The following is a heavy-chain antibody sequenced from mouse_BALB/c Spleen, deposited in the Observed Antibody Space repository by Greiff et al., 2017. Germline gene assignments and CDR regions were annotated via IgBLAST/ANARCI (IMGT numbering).Heavy chain of an antibody. V-gene: IGHV2-9*02. D-gene: IGHD2-1*01. CDR3: ARLYYGNYWFAY. CDR1: GFSLTSYG. Sequence: QVQLKQSGPGLVAPSQSLSITCTVSGFSLTSYGVHWVRQPPGKGLEWLGVIWAGGSTNYNSALMSRLSISKDNSKSQVFLKMNSLQTDDTAMYYCARLYYGNYWFAYWGQGTLVTVSA. J-gene: IGHJ3*01. CDR2: IWAGGST.